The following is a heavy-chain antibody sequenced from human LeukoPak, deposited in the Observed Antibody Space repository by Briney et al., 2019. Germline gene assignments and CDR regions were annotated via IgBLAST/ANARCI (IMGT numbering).Heavy chain of an antibody. CDR1: GFTFSSYS. J-gene: IGHJ4*02. V-gene: IGHV3-21*03. D-gene: IGHD6-13*01. CDR2: ISGSGGST. Sequence: GGSLRLSCAASGFTFSSYSMNWVRQAPGKGLEWVSAISGSGGSTYYADSVKGRFTISRDNAKNSLYLQMNSLKTEDTAVYYCTTYSPLYSSSGRFGYWGQGTLVTVSS. CDR3: TTYSPLYSSSGRFGY.